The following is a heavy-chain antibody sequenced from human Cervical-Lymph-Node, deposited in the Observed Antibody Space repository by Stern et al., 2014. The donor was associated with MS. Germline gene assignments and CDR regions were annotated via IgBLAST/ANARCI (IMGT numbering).Heavy chain of an antibody. V-gene: IGHV1-24*01. CDR1: GHPLSELA. D-gene: IGHD3-10*01. Sequence: VQLVQSGADVKKPGASVTVSCTASGHPLSELAIHWLRQTPTYGLEWLGQFDPEDGETVYAQRLQGRLTMTEDTNTGTAYMTLTALTSDDTAVYYCATDRGVKWGPGTLVAVSS. CDR3: ATDRGVK. J-gene: IGHJ4*02. CDR2: FDPEDGET.